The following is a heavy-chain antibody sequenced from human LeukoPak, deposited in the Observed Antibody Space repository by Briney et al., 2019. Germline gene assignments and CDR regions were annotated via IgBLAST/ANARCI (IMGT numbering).Heavy chain of an antibody. D-gene: IGHD6-19*01. CDR3: ARGIPLHRSSWWHDY. V-gene: IGHV3-74*01. J-gene: IGHJ4*02. Sequence: GGSLRLSCAASGFTFSSYWMHWVRQAPGKGLVWVSRINSDGSSTSYADSVKGRFTISRDNAKNTLYLQMNSLRAEDTAVYYCARGIPLHRSSWWHDYWGQGTLVTVSS. CDR1: GFTFSSYW. CDR2: INSDGSST.